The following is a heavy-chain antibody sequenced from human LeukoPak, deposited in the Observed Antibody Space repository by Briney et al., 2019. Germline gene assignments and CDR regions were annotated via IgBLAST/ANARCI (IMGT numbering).Heavy chain of an antibody. V-gene: IGHV3-48*03. CDR3: ARDSFEASSTSYGSYYYGMDV. CDR1: GFTFSSYE. Sequence: GGSLRLSCAASGFTFSSYEMNWVRQAPGKGLEWVSYISSSGSTIYYADSVKGRFTISRGNAKNSLYLQMNSLRAEDTAVYYCARDSFEASSTSYGSYYYGMDVWGQGTTVTVSS. CDR2: ISSSGSTI. D-gene: IGHD2-2*01. J-gene: IGHJ6*02.